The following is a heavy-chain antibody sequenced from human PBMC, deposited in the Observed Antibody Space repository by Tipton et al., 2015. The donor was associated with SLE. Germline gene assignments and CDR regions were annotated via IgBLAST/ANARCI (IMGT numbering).Heavy chain of an antibody. J-gene: IGHJ4*02. CDR3: ARDDPDGDGGGIPGDY. CDR2: INHSGSA. CDR1: GGSISSGDYY. V-gene: IGHV4-30-4*01. D-gene: IGHD4-17*01. Sequence: LRLSCTVSGGSISSGDYYWSWIRQPPGKGLEWSGEINHSGSANYSPSLKSRLTISVDTSKNQFSLKLSSVTAADTAVYYCARDDPDGDGGGIPGDYWGQGTLVTVS.